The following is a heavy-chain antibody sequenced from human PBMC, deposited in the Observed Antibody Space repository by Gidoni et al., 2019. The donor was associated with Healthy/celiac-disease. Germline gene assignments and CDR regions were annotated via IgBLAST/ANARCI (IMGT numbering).Heavy chain of an antibody. J-gene: IGHJ6*02. CDR3: ARDQCTNGVCYLLYYYYYGMDV. CDR1: GYTFTSYY. Sequence: QVQLVQSGAEVKKPGASVKVSCKASGYTFTSYYMHWVRQAPGQGLEWMGIINPSGGSTSYAQKFQGRVTMTRDTSTSTVYMELSSLRSEDTAVYYCARDQCTNGVCYLLYYYYYGMDVWGQGTTVTVSS. CDR2: INPSGGST. D-gene: IGHD2-8*01. V-gene: IGHV1-46*03.